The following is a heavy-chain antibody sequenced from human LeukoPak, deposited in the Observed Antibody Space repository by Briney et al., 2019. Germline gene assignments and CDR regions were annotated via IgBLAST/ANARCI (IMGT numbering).Heavy chain of an antibody. CDR3: ARSLVVGATYPYH. J-gene: IGHJ5*02. CDR2: ISSSSSTI. Sequence: GGALRLSCAASGFTFSSYGMTCGRQAPGKGLGWVSYISSSSSTIYYAESVKGRFTISRDNAKNSLYLQLNSLRAEDTAVYYCARSLVVGATYPYHWGQGTLVTVSS. V-gene: IGHV3-48*01. D-gene: IGHD1-26*01. CDR1: GFTFSSYG.